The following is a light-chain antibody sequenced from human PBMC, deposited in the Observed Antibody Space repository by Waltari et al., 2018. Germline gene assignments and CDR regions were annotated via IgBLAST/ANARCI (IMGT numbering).Light chain of an antibody. CDR2: RAS. Sequence: DIQMTQSPSTLSASIGDRVTITCRASQSIAIWLAWYQQKPGKDPKLLIYRASSLESGVASRFSGSGFGTEFTLTISSLQPDDFAVYYCQQYKSYPITFGQGTRLEIK. J-gene: IGKJ5*01. CDR1: QSIAIW. CDR3: QQYKSYPIT. V-gene: IGKV1-5*03.